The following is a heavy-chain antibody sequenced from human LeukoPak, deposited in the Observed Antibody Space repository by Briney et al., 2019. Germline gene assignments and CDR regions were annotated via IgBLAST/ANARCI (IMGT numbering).Heavy chain of an antibody. V-gene: IGHV4-34*01. J-gene: IGHJ4*02. CDR2: VTQDGRI. D-gene: IGHD4-17*01. CDR1: AGFFSDPY. Sequence: SETLSLTCAVHAGFFSDPYWNWIRQPPGKGLEWLGEVTQDGRINHNPCLRGRVTISVDTSMNQFSLRLTSVTTAHTAIYYCATIYGDFSDFDSWAQGDLVTVSS. CDR3: ATIYGDFSDFDS.